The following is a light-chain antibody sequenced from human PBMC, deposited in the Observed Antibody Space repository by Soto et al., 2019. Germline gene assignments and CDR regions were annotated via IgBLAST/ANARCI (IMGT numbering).Light chain of an antibody. CDR3: QQNLEVVPWI. Sequence: DIQMTQSPASLSASVGDRVTITCRASQSVRDYLNWYQHKPGMAPQLLIYAASNLNSGVPSRFGGSGSGPDLILTITSLQPEDFAAYYCQQNLEVVPWILGHETTVGIK. CDR2: AAS. J-gene: IGKJ1*01. CDR1: QSVRDY. V-gene: IGKV1-39*01.